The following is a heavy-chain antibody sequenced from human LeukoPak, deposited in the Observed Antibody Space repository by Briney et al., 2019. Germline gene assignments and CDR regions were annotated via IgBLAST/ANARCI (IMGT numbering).Heavy chain of an antibody. J-gene: IGHJ4*02. CDR3: AKSHLPNAYSGTYYCDY. V-gene: IGHV3-30*02. D-gene: IGHD1-26*01. CDR2: IRYDESKK. Sequence: TGGSLRLSCAASGFTFSYYGMHWVRQAPGKGLEWAAFIRYDESKKSYGDSVKGRFTISRDNSKNTLYLQMNSLRTEDTAVYYCAKSHLPNAYSGTYYCDYWGQGTLVTVSS. CDR1: GFTFSYYG.